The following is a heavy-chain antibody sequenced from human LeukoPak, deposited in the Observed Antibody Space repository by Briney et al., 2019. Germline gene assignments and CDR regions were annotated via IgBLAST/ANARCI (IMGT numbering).Heavy chain of an antibody. D-gene: IGHD3-3*01. Sequence: ASVKVSCKASGYTFTSYAMNWVRQAPGQGLEWMGWINTNTGNPTYAQGFTGRLVFSLDTSVSTAYLQISSLKAEDTAVYYCARGYSDFWSGYYRSAPGGWFDPWGQGTLVTVSS. CDR3: ARGYSDFWSGYYRSAPGGWFDP. CDR1: GYTFTSYA. V-gene: IGHV7-4-1*02. J-gene: IGHJ5*02. CDR2: INTNTGNP.